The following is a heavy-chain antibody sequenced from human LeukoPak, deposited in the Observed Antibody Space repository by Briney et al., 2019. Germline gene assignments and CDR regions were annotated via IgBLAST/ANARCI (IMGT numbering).Heavy chain of an antibody. D-gene: IGHD5-18*01. V-gene: IGHV4-59*08. J-gene: IGHJ4*02. CDR2: IYYSGST. CDR1: DGSISSYY. CDR3: ARLDTGYSYGKFDY. Sequence: SETLSLTCTVSDGSISSYYWSWIRQPPGKGLEWIGYIYYSGSTNYNPSLKSRVTISVDTSKNQFSLKLSSVTAADTAVYYCARLDTGYSYGKFDYWGQGTLVTVSS.